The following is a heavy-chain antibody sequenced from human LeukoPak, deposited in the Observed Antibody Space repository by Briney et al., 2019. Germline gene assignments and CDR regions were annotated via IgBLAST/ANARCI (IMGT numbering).Heavy chain of an antibody. D-gene: IGHD1-7*01. V-gene: IGHV1-46*01. J-gene: IGHJ4*02. Sequence: ASVKVSCKASGYTFTTYYMHWVRQPPGQGLEWVGIINPRCGSTTYAQKFQDRVTMTRDTSTSTVSMELSSLKHDDTAVYYCARGGGPGNYPFDFWGQGTLVTVSS. CDR3: ARGGGPGNYPFDF. CDR1: GYTFTTYY. CDR2: INPRCGST.